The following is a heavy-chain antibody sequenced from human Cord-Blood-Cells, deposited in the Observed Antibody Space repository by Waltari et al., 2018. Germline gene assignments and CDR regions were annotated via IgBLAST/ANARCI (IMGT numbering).Heavy chain of an antibody. V-gene: IGHV5-51*01. D-gene: IGHD1-20*01. Sequence: EVQLVQSGPEVKTPWESLKISCKGSGYSSHSHLIGWGRQTPGKGLDSMGIIYHGDSHTTYSPSFQGQVTISADKSISTAYLQCSSRKASDTAMYYCARQPDNWNYVDYWGQGTLVTVSS. CDR2: IYHGDSHT. J-gene: IGHJ4*02. CDR3: ARQPDNWNYVDY. CDR1: GYSSHSHL.